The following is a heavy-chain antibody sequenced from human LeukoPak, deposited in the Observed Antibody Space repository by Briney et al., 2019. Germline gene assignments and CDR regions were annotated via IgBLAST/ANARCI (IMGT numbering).Heavy chain of an antibody. CDR2: ISSSGSTL. CDR1: GFTFSSYE. D-gene: IGHD5-12*01. J-gene: IGHJ4*02. V-gene: IGHV3-48*03. CDR3: ARHGYGGYGGFDY. Sequence: GGSLRLSCAASGFTFSSYEMNWVRQAPGKGLEWVSYISSSGSTLNYADSVKGRFTISRDNAKNSLYLQMNSLRADDTAVYYCARHGYGGYGGFDYWGQGTLVTVSS.